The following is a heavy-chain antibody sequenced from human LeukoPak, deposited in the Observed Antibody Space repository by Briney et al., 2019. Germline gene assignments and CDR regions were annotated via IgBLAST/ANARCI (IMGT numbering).Heavy chain of an antibody. CDR3: ARGLHLWYPGDAFDI. J-gene: IGHJ3*02. D-gene: IGHD5-18*01. Sequence: TGGSLRLSCAASGFTFNIYSMNWVRQAPGKGLEWVSSISGTSNYIYYADSVKGRFTISRDNAKNSLYLHMNSLRAEDTAVYYCARGLHLWYPGDAFDIWGQGTMVTVSS. CDR1: GFTFNIYS. CDR2: ISGTSNYI. V-gene: IGHV3-21*01.